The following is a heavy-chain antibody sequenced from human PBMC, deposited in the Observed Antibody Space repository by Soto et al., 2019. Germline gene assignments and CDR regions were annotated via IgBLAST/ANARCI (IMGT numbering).Heavy chain of an antibody. CDR1: Y. CDR3: ARLKNTYYDFWSGPLPRRYYFDY. D-gene: IGHD3-3*01. CDR2: INHSGST. J-gene: IGHJ4*02. Sequence: YWSWIRQPPGKGLEWIGEINHSGSTNYNPSLKSRVTISVDTSKNQFSLKLSSVTAADTAVYYCARLKNTYYDFWSGPLPRRYYFDYWGQGTLVTVSS. V-gene: IGHV4-34*01.